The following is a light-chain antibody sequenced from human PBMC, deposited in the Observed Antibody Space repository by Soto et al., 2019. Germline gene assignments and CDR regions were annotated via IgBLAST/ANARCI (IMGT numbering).Light chain of an antibody. CDR1: PSVRSSY. J-gene: IGKJ4*01. V-gene: IGKV3-20*01. CDR3: QQYSNSPRT. CDR2: GAS. Sequence: EIVLTQSPGTLSLSPGERATLSCRASPSVRSSYLAWYQQKPGQAPRLLIYGASSRATGIPDRFSGSGSGTDFTLTISRLEPEDFAVYYCQQYSNSPRTFGGGTKVEIK.